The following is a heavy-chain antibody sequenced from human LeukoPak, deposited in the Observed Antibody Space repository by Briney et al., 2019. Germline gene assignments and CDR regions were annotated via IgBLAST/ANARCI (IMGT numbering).Heavy chain of an antibody. J-gene: IGHJ3*02. CDR2: IYYSGST. CDR3: ASSAKRFAFDI. V-gene: IGHV4-59*01. CDR1: GGSISSYY. Sequence: PSETLSLTCTVSGGSISSYYWSWIRQPPGKGLEWIGYIYYSGSTNYNPSLKSRVTISVDTSKNQFSLKLSSVTAADTAVYYCASSAKRFAFDIWGQGTMVTVSS. D-gene: IGHD4-17*01.